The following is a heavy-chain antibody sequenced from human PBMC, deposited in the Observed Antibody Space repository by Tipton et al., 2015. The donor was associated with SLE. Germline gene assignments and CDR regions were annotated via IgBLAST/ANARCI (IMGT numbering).Heavy chain of an antibody. V-gene: IGHV3-30*18. CDR2: ISFDGGNK. CDR1: GFTSSSEG. D-gene: IGHD6-19*01. J-gene: IGHJ4*02. CDR3: AKDRQWLVDY. Sequence: RSLRLSCAASGFTSSSEGMHWVRQTPGKGLEWLAVISFDGGNKYYADSVKGRFSISRDNSKNTLYLQMNSLRPEDTAVYYCAKDRQWLVDYWGQGTLVSVSS.